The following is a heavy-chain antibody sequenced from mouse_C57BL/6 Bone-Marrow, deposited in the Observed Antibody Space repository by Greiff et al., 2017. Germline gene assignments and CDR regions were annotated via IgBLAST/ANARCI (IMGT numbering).Heavy chain of an antibody. CDR1: GFTFSDFY. V-gene: IGHV7-1*01. CDR3: ARDDGYEGFAY. Sequence: EVNVVESGGGLVQSGRSLRLSCATSGFTFSDFYMEWVRQAPGKGLEWIAASRNKANDYTTEYSASVKGRFIVSRDTSQSLLYLQMNALRAEDTAIYYCARDDGYEGFAYWGQGTLVTVSA. J-gene: IGHJ3*01. CDR2: SRNKANDYTT. D-gene: IGHD2-2*01.